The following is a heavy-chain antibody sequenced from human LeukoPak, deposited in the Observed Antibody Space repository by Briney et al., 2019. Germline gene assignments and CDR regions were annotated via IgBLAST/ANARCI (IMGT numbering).Heavy chain of an antibody. V-gene: IGHV3-74*01. J-gene: IGHJ4*02. CDR3: AKADSGTYYGLGDYFDY. D-gene: IGHD1-26*01. Sequence: AGGSLRLSCAASGFTFSSYWMHWVRQTPGKGLVWVSRIKSDGSSTSDADSVKGRFTISRDNAKNMLYLQMNSLRAEDTAVYYCAKADSGTYYGLGDYFDYWGQGTLVTVSS. CDR1: GFTFSSYW. CDR2: IKSDGSST.